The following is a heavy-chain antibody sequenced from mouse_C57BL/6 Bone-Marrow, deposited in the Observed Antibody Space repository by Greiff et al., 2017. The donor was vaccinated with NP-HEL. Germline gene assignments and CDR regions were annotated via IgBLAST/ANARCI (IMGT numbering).Heavy chain of an antibody. V-gene: IGHV6-3*01. CDR1: GFTFSNYW. CDR2: IRLKSDNYAT. D-gene: IGHD2-3*01. Sequence: EVKLMESGGGLVQPGGSMKLSCVASGFTFSNYWMNWVRQSPEKGLEWVAQIRLKSDNYATHYAESVKGRFTISRDDSKSSVYLQMNNLRAEDTGIYYCTVDGYYVRAMDYWGQGTSVTVSS. CDR3: TVDGYYVRAMDY. J-gene: IGHJ4*01.